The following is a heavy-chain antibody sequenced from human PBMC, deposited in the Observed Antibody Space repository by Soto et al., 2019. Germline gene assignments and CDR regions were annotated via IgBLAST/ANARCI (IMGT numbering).Heavy chain of an antibody. CDR2: ISSSSSYI. Sequence: EVQLVESGGGLVQPGRSLRLSCAASGFTFSSYSMNWVRQAPGKGLEWVSSISSSSSYIYYADSVKGRFTISRDNAKNSLYLQMNSLRAEDTAVYYCASEGITVTTSDYYYYYGMDVWGQGTTVTVSS. D-gene: IGHD4-4*01. J-gene: IGHJ6*02. CDR1: GFTFSSYS. V-gene: IGHV3-21*01. CDR3: ASEGITVTTSDYYYYYGMDV.